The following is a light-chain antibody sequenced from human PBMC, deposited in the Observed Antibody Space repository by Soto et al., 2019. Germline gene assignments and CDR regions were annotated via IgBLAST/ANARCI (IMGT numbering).Light chain of an antibody. CDR3: QQYKNWRT. CDR1: QSIDNR. Sequence: IVMTQSPATLSVSPGERATLSCRASQSIDNRLAWYQQRPGQAPRLLIYGASTRATGIPARFSGSGSGTEFTLIISGLQSEDFGVYYCQQYKNWRTFGQGTNVETK. CDR2: GAS. V-gene: IGKV3-15*01. J-gene: IGKJ1*01.